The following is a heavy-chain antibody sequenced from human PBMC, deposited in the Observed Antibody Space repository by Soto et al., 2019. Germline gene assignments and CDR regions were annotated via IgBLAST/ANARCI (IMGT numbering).Heavy chain of an antibody. CDR1: GFTVSSNY. D-gene: IGHD3-22*01. V-gene: IGHV3-53*04. CDR2: IYSGGST. Sequence: GGSLRLSCAASGFTVSSNYMSWVRQAPGKGLEWVSVIYSGGSTYYADSVKGRLTISRHNSKNKLYLQMNSLRAEDTAVYYCARASGGYYDSSGYYFDYWGQGTLVTVSS. CDR3: ARASGGYYDSSGYYFDY. J-gene: IGHJ4*02.